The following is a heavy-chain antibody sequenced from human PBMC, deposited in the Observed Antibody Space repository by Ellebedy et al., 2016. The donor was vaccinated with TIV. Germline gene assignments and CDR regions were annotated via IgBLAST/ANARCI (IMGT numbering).Heavy chain of an antibody. J-gene: IGHJ4*02. CDR1: GFTFSNAW. CDR2: IKSKTDGLTT. CDR3: TSYYRYYYESKGPWG. D-gene: IGHD3-22*01. V-gene: IGHV3-15*01. Sequence: GESLKISCAASGFTFSNAWMSWVRQAPGKGLESVGRIKSKTDGLTTDYAAPVKGRFTISRDDSKNTLYLQMNSLKTEDTAVYYCTSYYRYYYESKGPWGWGQGTLVTVSS.